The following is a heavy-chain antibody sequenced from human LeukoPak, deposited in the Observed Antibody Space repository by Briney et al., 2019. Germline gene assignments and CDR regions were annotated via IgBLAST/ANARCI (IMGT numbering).Heavy chain of an antibody. D-gene: IGHD5-12*01. CDR1: GGTFSSYA. CDR2: IIPIFGTA. Sequence: SVKVSCKAPGGTFSSYAISWVRQAPGQGLEWMGRIIPIFGTANYAQKFQGRVTITTDESTNTAYMELSSLRSEDTAVYYCARDPVATIQRSLNNYYYYYMDVWGKGTTVTVSS. CDR3: ARDPVATIQRSLNNYYYYYMDV. V-gene: IGHV1-69*05. J-gene: IGHJ6*03.